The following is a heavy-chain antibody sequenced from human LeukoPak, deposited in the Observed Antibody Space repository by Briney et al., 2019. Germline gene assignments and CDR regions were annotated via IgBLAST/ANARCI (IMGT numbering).Heavy chain of an antibody. J-gene: IGHJ4*02. CDR2: IVPVFGTP. D-gene: IGHD6-19*01. V-gene: IGHV1-69*05. Sequence: ASVKVSCKASGGTFSNYAINWVRQAPGQGLEWMGRIVPVFGTPNFAQKFQGRVTLTRDGSTNTAYMEMSSLRSDDTAVYYCARDRGQWLVTPPFDYWGQGTLVTVSS. CDR1: GGTFSNYA. CDR3: ARDRGQWLVTPPFDY.